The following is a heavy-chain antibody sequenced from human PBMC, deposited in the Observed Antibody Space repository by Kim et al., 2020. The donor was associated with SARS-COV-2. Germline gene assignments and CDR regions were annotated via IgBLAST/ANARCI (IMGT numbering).Heavy chain of an antibody. V-gene: IGHV3-30*18. D-gene: IGHD5-18*01. Sequence: GGSLRLSCAASGFTFSSYGMHWVRQAPGKGLEWVAVISYDGSNKYYADSVKGRFTISRDNSKNTLYLQMNSLRAEDTAVYYCAKDRGYSYGQPRYYYYYG. CDR2: ISYDGSNK. CDR3: AKDRGYSYGQPRYYYYYG. CDR1: GFTFSSYG. J-gene: IGHJ6*01.